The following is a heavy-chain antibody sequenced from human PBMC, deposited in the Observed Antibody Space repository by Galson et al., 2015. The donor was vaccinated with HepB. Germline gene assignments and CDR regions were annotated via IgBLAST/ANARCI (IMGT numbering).Heavy chain of an antibody. D-gene: IGHD4-11*01. Sequence: SLRLSCAASGFTFSDYYMSWIRQAPGKGLEWVSYISSSGSTIYGDSVKGRFTISRGNAKNSLYLQMNSLRAEDTAVYYCARDLWAYSNSPGAFDIWGQGTMVTVSS. CDR2: ISSSGSTI. J-gene: IGHJ3*02. V-gene: IGHV3-11*01. CDR3: ARDLWAYSNSPGAFDI. CDR1: GFTFSDYY.